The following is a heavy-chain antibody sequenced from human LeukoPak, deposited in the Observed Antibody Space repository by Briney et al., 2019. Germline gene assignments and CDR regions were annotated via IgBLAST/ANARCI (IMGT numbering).Heavy chain of an antibody. D-gene: IGHD6-19*01. J-gene: IGHJ5*02. CDR3: ARVGGPGIAVADGWFDP. Sequence: GASVKVSCKASGYSFTSYYMHWVRQAPGQGLEWMGLINPSGGSTSYAQKFQGRVTMTRDMSTSTVYMELSSLRSEDTAVYYCARVGGPGIAVADGWFDPWGQGTLVTVSS. CDR2: INPSGGST. V-gene: IGHV1-46*01. CDR1: GYSFTSYY.